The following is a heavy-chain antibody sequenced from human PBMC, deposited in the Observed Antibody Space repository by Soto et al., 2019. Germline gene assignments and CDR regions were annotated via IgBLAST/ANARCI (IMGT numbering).Heavy chain of an antibody. D-gene: IGHD2-15*01. CDR3: ARGMVVVVAVRYYGMDV. J-gene: IGHJ6*02. CDR2: IIPIFGTA. CDR1: GGTFSSYA. Sequence: QVQLVQSGAEVKKPGSSVKVCCKASGGTFSSYAISWVRQAPGQGLEWMGGIIPIFGTANYAQKFQGRVTITADESTSTAYMELSSLRSEDTAVYYCARGMVVVVAVRYYGMDVWGQGTTVTVSS. V-gene: IGHV1-69*12.